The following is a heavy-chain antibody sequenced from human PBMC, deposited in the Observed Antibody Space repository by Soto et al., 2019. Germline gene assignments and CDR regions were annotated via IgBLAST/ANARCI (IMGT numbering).Heavy chain of an antibody. CDR1: GGSFTDYY. Sequence: QVQLQQWGAGLLKPSETLSLTCAVYGGSFTDYYWSWIRQAPGRGPEWIGEIDHSGSTYYNPSLKSRVTISVDTSKNQFSLKLSSVTAADTAVYYCARGLVRRVIIQYTSFFDYWGQGTLVSVSS. CDR2: IDHSGST. V-gene: IGHV4-34*01. J-gene: IGHJ4*02. CDR3: ARGLVRRVIIQYTSFFDY. D-gene: IGHD3-10*01.